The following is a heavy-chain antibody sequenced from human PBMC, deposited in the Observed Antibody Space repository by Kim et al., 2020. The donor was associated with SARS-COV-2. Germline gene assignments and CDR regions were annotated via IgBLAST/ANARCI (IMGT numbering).Heavy chain of an antibody. CDR2: ISAYNGNT. V-gene: IGHV1-18*01. J-gene: IGHJ4*02. CDR3: ARDQAYNWNYGVDY. Sequence: ASVKVSCKASGYTFTSYGISWVRQAPGQGLEWMGWISAYNGNTNYAQKLQGRVTMTTDTSTSTAYMELRSLRSDDTAVYYCARDQAYNWNYGVDYWGQGTLVTVSS. D-gene: IGHD1-7*01. CDR1: GYTFTSYG.